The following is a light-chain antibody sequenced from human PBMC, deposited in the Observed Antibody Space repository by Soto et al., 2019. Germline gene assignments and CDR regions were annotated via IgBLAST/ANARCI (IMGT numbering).Light chain of an antibody. J-gene: IGKJ1*01. Sequence: EIVLTRSPGTLSLSPGERATLSRRASQSVSSSYLAWYQQKPGQAPRLLIYGASSRATGIPDRFSGSGSGTDFTLTISRLEPEDFAVYYCQQYGTSPWTIGQGTKVEIK. CDR3: QQYGTSPWT. CDR1: QSVSSSY. CDR2: GAS. V-gene: IGKV3-20*01.